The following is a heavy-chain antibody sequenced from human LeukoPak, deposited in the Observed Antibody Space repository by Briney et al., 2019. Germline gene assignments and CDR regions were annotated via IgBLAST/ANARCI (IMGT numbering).Heavy chain of an antibody. J-gene: IGHJ4*02. CDR2: ISYDGSNK. D-gene: IGHD3-9*01. CDR1: GFTFSSYG. Sequence: GGSLRLSCAASGFTFSSYGMHWVRQAPGKGLEWVAVISYDGSNKYYADSVKGRFTISRDNSKNTLYLQMNSLRAEDTAVYYCAKAGGNDILTGYYNVDYWGQGTLVTVSS. CDR3: AKAGGNDILTGYYNVDY. V-gene: IGHV3-30*18.